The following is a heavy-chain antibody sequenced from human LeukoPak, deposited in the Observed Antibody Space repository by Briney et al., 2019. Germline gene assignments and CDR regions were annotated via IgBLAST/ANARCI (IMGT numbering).Heavy chain of an antibody. J-gene: IGHJ4*02. CDR3: ARVWELSFDY. Sequence: PSGGSLRLSCAASGFTFSSYAMSWVRQAPGKGLEWVAVSYSGGSRSYAESVKGRFTISRDNSQNTLYLQMNGLRAEDTAVYYCARVWELSFDYWGQGTLVTVSS. CDR1: GFTFSSYA. CDR2: SYSGGSR. D-gene: IGHD1-26*01. V-gene: IGHV3-53*01.